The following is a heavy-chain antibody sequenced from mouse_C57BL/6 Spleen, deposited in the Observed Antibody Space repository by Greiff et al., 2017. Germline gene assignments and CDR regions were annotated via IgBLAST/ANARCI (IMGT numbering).Heavy chain of an antibody. CDR3: ARGLYYYGSSHWYFGV. CDR1: GYSITSGYY. Sequence: EVQLQQSGPGLVKPSQSLSLTCSVTGYSITSGYYWNWIRQFPGNKLEWVGYISYDGSNNYNPSLKNRISITRDTSKNAFFLKLNSVTTEDTATYYGARGLYYYGSSHWYFGVWGTGATVTVS. CDR2: ISYDGSN. J-gene: IGHJ1*03. V-gene: IGHV3-6*01. D-gene: IGHD1-1*01.